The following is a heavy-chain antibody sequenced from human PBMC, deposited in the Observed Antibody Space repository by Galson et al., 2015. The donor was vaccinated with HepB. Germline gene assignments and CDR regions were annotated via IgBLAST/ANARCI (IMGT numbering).Heavy chain of an antibody. V-gene: IGHV3-9*01. CDR1: GFTFDDYA. Sequence: SLRLSCAASGFTFDDYAMHWVRQAPGKGLEWVSGISWNSGSIGYADSVKGRFTISRDNAKNSLYLQMNSLRAEDTALYYCAEGGDFWSGYYPDYWGQGTLVTVSS. CDR2: ISWNSGSI. D-gene: IGHD3-3*01. CDR3: AEGGDFWSGYYPDY. J-gene: IGHJ4*02.